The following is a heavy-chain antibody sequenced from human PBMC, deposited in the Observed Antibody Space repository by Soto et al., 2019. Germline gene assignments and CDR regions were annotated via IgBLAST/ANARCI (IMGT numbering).Heavy chain of an antibody. V-gene: IGHV4-39*01. J-gene: IGHJ4*02. D-gene: IGHD4-17*01. CDR1: GGSISSSSYY. Sequence: LSLTCTVSGGSISSSSYYWGWIRQPPGKGLEWIGSIYYSGSTYYNPSLKSRVTISVDTSKNQFSLKLSSVTAADTAVYYCAGRDPEIVSAVTTSQDFDYWGQVTLVTVSS. CDR3: AGRDPEIVSAVTTSQDFDY. CDR2: IYYSGST.